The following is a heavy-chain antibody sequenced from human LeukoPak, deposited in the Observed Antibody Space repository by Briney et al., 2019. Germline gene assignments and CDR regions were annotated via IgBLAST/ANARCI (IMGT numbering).Heavy chain of an antibody. CDR2: ISISGSTI. V-gene: IGHV3-48*04. J-gene: IGHJ4*02. CDR3: AGFDYYGSESYYNHFDS. D-gene: IGHD3-10*01. Sequence: PGGTLRLSCAASGFTFSSYGMSWVRQAPGKGLEWVSYISISGSTIYYADSVKGRFTISRDNAKNSLYLQMNSLRAEDTAVYYCAGFDYYGSESYYNHFDSWGQGTLVTVSS. CDR1: GFTFSSYG.